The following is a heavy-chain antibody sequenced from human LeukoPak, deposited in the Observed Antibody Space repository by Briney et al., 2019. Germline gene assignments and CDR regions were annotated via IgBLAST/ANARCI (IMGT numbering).Heavy chain of an antibody. Sequence: PSETLSLTCTVSGGSISSSSYYWGWIRQAPGKGLQWIGSIFYTGSNYYNPSFKSRVTISVDTSKNQFSLNVSSVIAADTAVYYCARHGARTTMSFWGQGTVVTVSS. CDR2: IFYTGSN. CDR1: GGSISSSSYY. CDR3: ARHGARTTMSF. J-gene: IGHJ4*02. V-gene: IGHV4-39*01. D-gene: IGHD1-1*01.